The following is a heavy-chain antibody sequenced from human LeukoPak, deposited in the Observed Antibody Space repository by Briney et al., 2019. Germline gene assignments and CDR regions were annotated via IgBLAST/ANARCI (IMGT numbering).Heavy chain of an antibody. D-gene: IGHD6-13*01. CDR3: AKGMGEHHLVLDY. CDR1: GFTFDDYA. CDR2: ISWNSGSI. Sequence: SLRLSCAASGFTFDDYAMHWVLQAPGKGLEWVSGISWNSGSIGYADSVKGRFTISGDNAKNSLYLQMNSLRAEDMALYYCAKGMGEHHLVLDYWGQGTLVTVSS. V-gene: IGHV3-9*03. J-gene: IGHJ4*02.